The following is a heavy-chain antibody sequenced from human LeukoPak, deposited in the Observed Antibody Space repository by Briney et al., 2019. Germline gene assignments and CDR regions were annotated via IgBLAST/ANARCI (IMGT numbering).Heavy chain of an antibody. CDR2: ISWNSGSI. D-gene: IGHD5-18*01. V-gene: IGHV3-9*01. J-gene: IGHJ6*02. CDR3: AKEDTVPYGMDV. Sequence: GRSLRLSCAASGLTFDDYAMHWVRHAPGKGLEWVSGISWNSGSIGYADSVKGRFTISRDNAKNSLYLQMNSLRAEDTALYYCAKEDTVPYGMDVWGQGTTVTVSS. CDR1: GLTFDDYA.